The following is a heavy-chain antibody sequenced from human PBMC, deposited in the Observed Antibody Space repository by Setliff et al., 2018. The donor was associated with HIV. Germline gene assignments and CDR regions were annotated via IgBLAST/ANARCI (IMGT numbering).Heavy chain of an antibody. CDR1: GGSISGSSYY. Sequence: SETLSLTCIVSGGSISGSSYYWGWIRQSPGKGLEWIGNMYYSGSTYYNPSLKSRVTISVDTSQNQFSLKLTSVTATDTAVYYCARHRYSSSINWFDPWGQVTLVTVSS. CDR3: ARHRYSSSINWFDP. CDR2: MYYSGST. J-gene: IGHJ5*02. D-gene: IGHD6-13*01. V-gene: IGHV4-39*01.